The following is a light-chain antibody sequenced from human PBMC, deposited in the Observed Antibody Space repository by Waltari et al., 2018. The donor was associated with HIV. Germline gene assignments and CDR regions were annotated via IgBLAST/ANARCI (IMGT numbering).Light chain of an antibody. V-gene: IGLV2-14*03. J-gene: IGLJ3*02. CDR2: DVT. CDR3: SSYTSSSTGV. CDR1: SSDLGGYNY. Sequence: QSALTQPASVSGSPGQSITISCTGTSSDLGGYNYVSWYQQHPGKAPKLMIYDVTNRPSGVSNRFSGSKSGNTASLTISGLQVEDEADYYCSSYTSSSTGVFGGGTKLTVL.